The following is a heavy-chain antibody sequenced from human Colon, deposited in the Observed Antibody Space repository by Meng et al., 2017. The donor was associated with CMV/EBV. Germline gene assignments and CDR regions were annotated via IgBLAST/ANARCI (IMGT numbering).Heavy chain of an antibody. CDR3: AGYSKSSIY. CDR2: ITTSGSTF. J-gene: IGHJ4*01. V-gene: IGHV3-21*01. D-gene: IGHD2-15*01. Sequence: LSLTCAASGINIHFYSIQWVRQAPGKGLEWISSITTSGSTFYYADPVKGRFTVSRDNTRGTVSLQMNSLRAEDTAVYYCAGYSKSSIYWGQGTLVTVSS. CDR1: GINIHFYS.